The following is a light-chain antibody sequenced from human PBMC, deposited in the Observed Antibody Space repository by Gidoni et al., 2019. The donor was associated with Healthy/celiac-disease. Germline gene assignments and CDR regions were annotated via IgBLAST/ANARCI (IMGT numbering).Light chain of an antibody. CDR2: EVS. V-gene: IGLV2-14*01. Sequence: QSALTQPASVSGSPGQSITFSCTRTTSYVGGYNYVSWYQQHPGKAPKLMIYEVSNRPSGVSDRFSGSKSGNTASLTISGLQAEDEADYYCSSYTSSSARVFGGGTKLTVL. CDR1: TSYVGGYNY. J-gene: IGLJ3*02. CDR3: SSYTSSSARV.